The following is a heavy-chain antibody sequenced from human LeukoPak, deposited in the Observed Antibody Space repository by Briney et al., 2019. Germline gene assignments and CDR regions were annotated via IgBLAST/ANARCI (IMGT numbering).Heavy chain of an antibody. CDR3: ARDCSSTSCYADDAFDI. J-gene: IGHJ3*02. CDR2: IYYSGST. D-gene: IGHD2-2*01. Sequence: SETLSLTCTVSGGSISSGGYYWSWIRQHPGKGLEWIGYIYYSGSTYYNPSLKSRVTISVDTSKNQFSLKLSSVTAADTAVYYCARDCSSTSCYADDAFDIWGQGTMVTVSS. CDR1: GGSISSGGYY. V-gene: IGHV4-31*03.